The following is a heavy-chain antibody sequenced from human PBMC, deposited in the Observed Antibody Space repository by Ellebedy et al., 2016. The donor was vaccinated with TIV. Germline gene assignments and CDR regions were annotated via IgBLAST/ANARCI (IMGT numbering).Heavy chain of an antibody. CDR2: IYYSGST. Sequence: GSLRLSXTVSGGSISSYYWSWIRQPPGKGLEWIGYIYYSGSTNYNPSLKSRVTISVDTSKNQFSLKLSSVTAADTAVYYCAREGGYSYGNDYWGQGTLVTVSS. CDR3: AREGGYSYGNDY. V-gene: IGHV4-59*01. CDR1: GGSISSYY. D-gene: IGHD5-18*01. J-gene: IGHJ4*02.